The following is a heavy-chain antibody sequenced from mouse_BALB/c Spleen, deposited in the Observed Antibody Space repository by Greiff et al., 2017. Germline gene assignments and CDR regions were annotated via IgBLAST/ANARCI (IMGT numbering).Heavy chain of an antibody. CDR2: INPYNDGT. CDR3: ARGGVTYYYAMDY. Sequence: VQLQQSGPELVKPGASVKMSCKASGYTFTSYVMHWVKQKPGQGLEWIGYINPYNDGTKYNEKFKGKATLTSYKSSSTAYMELSSLTSEDSAVYYCARGGVTYYYAMDYWGQGTSVTVSS. J-gene: IGHJ4*01. V-gene: IGHV1-14*01. CDR1: GYTFTSYV.